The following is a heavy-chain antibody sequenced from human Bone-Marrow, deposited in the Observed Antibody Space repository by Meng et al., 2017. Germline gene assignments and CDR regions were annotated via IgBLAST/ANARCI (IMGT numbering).Heavy chain of an antibody. D-gene: IGHD5-18*01. Sequence: GESLKISCVASGFTFSSYGMHWVRQAPGKGLEWVAVIWYDGSNKYYADSVKGRFTISRDNSKNTLYLQMNSLRAEDTAVYYCARDSIPYSYGENYFDYWGQGTLVTVSS. CDR3: ARDSIPYSYGENYFDY. J-gene: IGHJ4*02. V-gene: IGHV3-33*01. CDR1: GFTFSSYG. CDR2: IWYDGSNK.